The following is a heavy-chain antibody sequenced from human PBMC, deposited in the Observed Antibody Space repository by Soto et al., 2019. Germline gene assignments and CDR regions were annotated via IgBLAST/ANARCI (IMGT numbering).Heavy chain of an antibody. CDR2: ISAFNGDT. V-gene: IGHV1-18*01. D-gene: IGHD2-8*02. CDR1: GYTFTSYG. CDR3: ATGDTGDY. Sequence: QVQLVQSGAEVKKPGASVKVSCKASGYTFTSYGISWVRQAPGQGLEWMGWISAFNGDTNYAQRLQDRVTMETDTTTSTAYMELRGLKSDDTAVFYCATGDTGDYWGQGTLVTVSS. J-gene: IGHJ4*02.